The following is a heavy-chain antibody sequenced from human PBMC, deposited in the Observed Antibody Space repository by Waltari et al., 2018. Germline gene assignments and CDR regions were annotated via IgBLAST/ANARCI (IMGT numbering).Heavy chain of an antibody. CDR3: ARDGRGVNSQFNLFDL. J-gene: IGHJ5*02. CDR1: GFTFSNYW. Sequence: EVQLVESGGGLVQPGGSLRLSCAASGFTFSNYWLNWLRQAPGKGLEWVANGQHSGTEKYYRDSGKGRFTISRDNAKSSLYLQMDSRRAEDTAIYYCARDGRGVNSQFNLFDLWGQGLQVTVSS. CDR2: GQHSGTEK. V-gene: IGHV3-7*01. D-gene: IGHD2-8*01.